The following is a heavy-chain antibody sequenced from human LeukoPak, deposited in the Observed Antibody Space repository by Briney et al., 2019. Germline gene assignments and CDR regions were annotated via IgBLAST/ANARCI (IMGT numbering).Heavy chain of an antibody. CDR1: GFTFSSYW. J-gene: IGHJ5*02. V-gene: IGHV3-7*01. D-gene: IGHD3-3*01. CDR2: IKQDGSEK. CDR3: ARDFARGKEHYDFWSGYYTAYNWFDP. Sequence: GGSLRLSCAASGFTFSSYWMSWVRQAPGKGLEWVANIKQDGSEKYYVDSVKGRFSISRDNAKNSLYLQMNSLRAEDTAVYYCARDFARGKEHYDFWSGYYTAYNWFDPWGQGTLVTVSS.